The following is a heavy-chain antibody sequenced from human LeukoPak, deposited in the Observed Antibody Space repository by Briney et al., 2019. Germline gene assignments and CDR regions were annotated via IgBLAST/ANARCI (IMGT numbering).Heavy chain of an antibody. J-gene: IGHJ6*03. CDR3: ARNYYYYMDV. Sequence: GGSLRLSCAASRFTFSNYEMKWVRQSPGEGGEWVFSIISIRRTISYADSVTGRFPTSRDTAKNSLYLQMNSLRAEDTAVYSCARNYYYYMDVWGKGTTVIVS. V-gene: IGHV3-48*03. CDR1: RFTFSNYE. CDR2: IISIRRTI.